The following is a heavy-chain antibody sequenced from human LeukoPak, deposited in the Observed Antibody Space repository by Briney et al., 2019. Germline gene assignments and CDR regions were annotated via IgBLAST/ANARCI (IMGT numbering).Heavy chain of an antibody. D-gene: IGHD3-3*01. CDR2: IYTSGST. V-gene: IGHV4-4*09. Sequence: PSETLSLTCTVSGGSISSYYWSWVRQPPGKGLEWIGYIYTSGSTNYNPSLKSRVTISVDTSKNQFSLKLSSVTAADTAVYYCARASAKGSGYYYHYYYYMDVWGKGTTVTVSS. CDR3: ARASAKGSGYYYHYYYYMDV. CDR1: GGSISSYY. J-gene: IGHJ6*03.